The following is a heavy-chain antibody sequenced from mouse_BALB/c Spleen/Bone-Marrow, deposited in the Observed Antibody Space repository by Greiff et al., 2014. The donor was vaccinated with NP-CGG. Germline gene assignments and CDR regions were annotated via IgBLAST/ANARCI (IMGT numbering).Heavy chain of an antibody. CDR1: GYTFSHYW. Sequence: QVQLQQSGAELMKPGASVKISCKATGYTFSHYWIEWVKQRPGHGLEWIGEILPGTGSTKYNEKFKGKATITADTSSCTAYMQLSSLTSEDSAVYYCTRSLRRYFDYWGQGTTLTVSS. J-gene: IGHJ2*01. CDR3: TRSLRRYFDY. D-gene: IGHD1-2*01. V-gene: IGHV1-9*01. CDR2: ILPGTGST.